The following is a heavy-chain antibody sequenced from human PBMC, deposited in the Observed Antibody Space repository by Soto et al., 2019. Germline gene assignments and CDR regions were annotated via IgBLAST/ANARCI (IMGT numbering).Heavy chain of an antibody. CDR2: INHSGST. Sequence: SETLCLTCTVSGDSIGGGAYWSWIRQHPGKGLEWIGEINHSGSTNYNPSLKSRVTISVDTSKNQFSLKLSSVTAADTAVYYCARVDYDILTGLSNFDHWGQGILVTVSS. CDR3: ARVDYDILTGLSNFDH. V-gene: IGHV4-34*01. CDR1: GDSIGGGAY. D-gene: IGHD3-9*01. J-gene: IGHJ5*02.